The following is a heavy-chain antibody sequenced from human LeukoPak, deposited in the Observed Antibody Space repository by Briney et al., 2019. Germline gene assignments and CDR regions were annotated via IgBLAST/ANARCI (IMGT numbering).Heavy chain of an antibody. Sequence: ASVKVSCKASGGTFSSYAISWVRQAPGQGLEWMGRIIPILGIANYAQKFQGRVTITADKSTSTAYMELSSLRSEDTAVYYCAREAEVGATTSAFDIWGQGTMVTVSS. D-gene: IGHD1-26*01. CDR2: IIPILGIA. CDR3: AREAEVGATTSAFDI. V-gene: IGHV1-69*04. J-gene: IGHJ3*02. CDR1: GGTFSSYA.